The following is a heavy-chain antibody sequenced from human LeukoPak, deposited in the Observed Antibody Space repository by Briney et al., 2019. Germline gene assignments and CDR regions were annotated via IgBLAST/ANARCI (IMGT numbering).Heavy chain of an antibody. CDR3: ARDRTTVAYYFDY. Sequence: PSETLSLTCAVSGYSISSGYYWGWIRQPPGKGLEWIGSIYHSGSTYYNPSLKSRVTMSVDTSKNQFSLKLSSVTAADTAVYYCARDRTTVAYYFDYWGQGTLVTVSS. CDR1: GYSISSGYY. D-gene: IGHD4-23*01. J-gene: IGHJ4*02. CDR2: IYHSGST. V-gene: IGHV4-38-2*02.